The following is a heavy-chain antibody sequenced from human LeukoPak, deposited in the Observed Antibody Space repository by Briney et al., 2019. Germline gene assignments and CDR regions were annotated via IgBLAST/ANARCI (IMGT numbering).Heavy chain of an antibody. D-gene: IGHD2-15*01. V-gene: IGHV5-51*01. J-gene: IGHJ5*02. CDR3: ARQEYCSGGSCYTWFDP. CDR2: IYPADSDI. CDR1: GYSINNYW. Sequence: GESLQISCKGSGYSINNYWIGWVRQMPGKGLEWMGIIYPADSDIRYSPSFQGQVTISADKSISTAYLQWSSLKASDTAMYYCARQEYCSGGSCYTWFDPWGQGSLVTVSS.